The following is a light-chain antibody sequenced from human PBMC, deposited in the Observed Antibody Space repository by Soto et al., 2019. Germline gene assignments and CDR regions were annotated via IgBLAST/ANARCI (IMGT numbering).Light chain of an antibody. CDR2: GAS. CDR1: QSVSSN. CDR3: QQYNNWLRT. J-gene: IGKJ1*01. Sequence: EIVMTQSPATLSVSPGERATLSCRASQSVSSNVAWYQQKPGQAPRLLIYGASTRATGIPARFSGSGSGTEFTFTISSLQSEDVAVYYCQQYNNWLRTLGQGTKVDIK. V-gene: IGKV3-15*01.